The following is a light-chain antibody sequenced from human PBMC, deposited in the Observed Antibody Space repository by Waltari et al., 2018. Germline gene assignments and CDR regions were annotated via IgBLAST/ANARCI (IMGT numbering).Light chain of an antibody. CDR3: QQYNNLWT. CDR2: VAS. CDR1: QSVSSN. J-gene: IGKJ1*01. Sequence: EIVMTQSPATLPVSPGERATLSCRASQSVSSNLAWYQQKPGQAPRLLIYVASTRATGIPARFSGSGSGTEFTLTISSLQSEDFAVYYCQQYNNLWTFGQGTKVEIK. V-gene: IGKV3-15*01.